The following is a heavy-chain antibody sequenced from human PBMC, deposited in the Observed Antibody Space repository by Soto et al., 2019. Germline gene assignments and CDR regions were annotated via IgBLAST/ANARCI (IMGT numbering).Heavy chain of an antibody. D-gene: IGHD3-10*01. CDR1: SDSISSSFYY. CDR3: ARYGSGSYYPTTFDY. J-gene: IGHJ4*02. V-gene: IGHV4-39*07. CDR2: IYYSGST. Sequence: SETLSLTCTVSSDSISSSFYYWGWIRQHPGRGLEWIGNIYYSGSTYYKPSLKSRVSISVDTSQNQFSLKLSSVTAADTAVYFCARYGSGSYYPTTFDYWGQGTLVTVSS.